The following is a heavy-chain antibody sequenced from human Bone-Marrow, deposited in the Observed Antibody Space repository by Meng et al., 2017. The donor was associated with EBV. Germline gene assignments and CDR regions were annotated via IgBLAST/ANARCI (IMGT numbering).Heavy chain of an antibody. CDR2: IYWDDDK. CDR1: RFSRSPPGWG. Sequence: HIPLQESGPPLVPPTQTLAPTCTFSRFSRSPPGWGVGCIRHPPGEALEWLAVIYWDDDKRYSPSLKSSLTITKDTSKQQVVLTMTNMDPVDTATYYCAHRRDYSYFDYWGQGTLVTVSS. J-gene: IGHJ4*02. V-gene: IGHV2-5*02. CDR3: AHRRDYSYFDY. D-gene: IGHD2-21*01.